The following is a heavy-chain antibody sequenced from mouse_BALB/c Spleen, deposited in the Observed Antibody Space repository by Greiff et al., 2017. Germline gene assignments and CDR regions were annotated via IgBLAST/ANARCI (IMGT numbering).Heavy chain of an antibody. V-gene: IGHV2-6-7*01. J-gene: IGHJ3*01. CDR1: GFSLTGYG. D-gene: IGHD2-10*01. CDR3: AREAYYGNYGFAY. CDR2: IWGDGST. Sequence: VQLQQSGPGLVAPSQSLSITCTVSGFSLTGYGVNWVRQPPGKGLEWLGMIWGDGSTDYNSALKSRLSISKDNSKSQVFLKMNSLQTDDTARYYCAREAYYGNYGFAYWGQGTLVTVSA.